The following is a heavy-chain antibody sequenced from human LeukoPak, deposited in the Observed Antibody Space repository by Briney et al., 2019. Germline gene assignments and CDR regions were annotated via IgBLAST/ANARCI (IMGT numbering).Heavy chain of an antibody. CDR3: ARHGRSTNYFDY. D-gene: IGHD2-15*01. V-gene: IGHV4-4*07. CDR1: GGSISNYY. Sequence: SETLSLTYTVSGGSISNYYWSWIRQPAGKGLEWIGRVYNSGSTNYNPSLKSRVTMSVGTSKNQFSLKLSSVTAADTAVYYCARHGRSTNYFDYWGQGTLVTVSS. CDR2: VYNSGST. J-gene: IGHJ4*02.